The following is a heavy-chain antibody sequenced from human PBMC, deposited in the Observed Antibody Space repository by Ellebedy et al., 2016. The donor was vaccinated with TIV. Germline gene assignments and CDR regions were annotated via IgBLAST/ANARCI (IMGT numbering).Heavy chain of an antibody. J-gene: IGHJ2*01. Sequence: PGGSLRLSCAASGFTLSDFGMTWVRQAPGKGLEWVSHVNSGEAKSYADSVKGRFTISRDNAKNLLFLQMHSLRDDDTAMYYCAGGTGWIFDLWGRGTLVTVSS. CDR1: GFTLSDFG. D-gene: IGHD6-19*01. V-gene: IGHV3-69-1*01. CDR3: AGGTGWIFDL. CDR2: VNSGEAK.